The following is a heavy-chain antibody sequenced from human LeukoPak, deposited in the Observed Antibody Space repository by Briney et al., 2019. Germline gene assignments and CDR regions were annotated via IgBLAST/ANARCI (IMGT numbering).Heavy chain of an antibody. CDR2: IHFNGNI. D-gene: IGHD6-13*01. J-gene: IGHJ4*02. CDR1: GDSITNNY. CDR3: ARDRGGTNWYNYYDV. Sequence: PPETLSLTCTVSGDSITNNYWSWIRQPAGKGLEWISRIHFNGNIDYNPSLKSRVTTSIDTPRNQFSLRLNSVTAADTAVYYCARDRGGTNWYNYYDVWGQGILVTVSS. V-gene: IGHV4-4*07.